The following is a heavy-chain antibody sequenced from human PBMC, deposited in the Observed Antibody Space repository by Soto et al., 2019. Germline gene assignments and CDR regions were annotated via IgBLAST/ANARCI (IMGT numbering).Heavy chain of an antibody. CDR3: ARDAGHFHGSSSYYDY. CDR2: IWYDGSKK. V-gene: IGHV3-33*01. Sequence: QVQLVESGGGVVQPGRSLRLSCATSGFTFSTYGFHWVSQAPGKGLEWVAVIWYDGSKKYYADSVKGRFTISRDSSNNTLYLQMNSLRAEDTAIYYCARDAGHFHGSSSYYDYWGQGTLVTVSS. CDR1: GFTFSTYG. J-gene: IGHJ4*02. D-gene: IGHD3-10*01.